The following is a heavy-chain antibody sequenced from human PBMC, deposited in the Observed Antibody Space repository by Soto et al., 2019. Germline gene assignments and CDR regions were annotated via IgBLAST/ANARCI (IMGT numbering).Heavy chain of an antibody. CDR3: ARAGSSGWYGVDY. CDR2: IYYSGST. V-gene: IGHV4-59*01. J-gene: IGHJ4*02. Sequence: QVQLQESGPGLVKPSETLSLTCTVSGGSISSYYWSWIRQPPGKGLEWIGYIYYSGSTNYNPSLKSRVTISVDTSKNQFSLKLSSVTAADTAVYYCARAGSSGWYGVDYWGQGTLVTVSS. D-gene: IGHD6-19*01. CDR1: GGSISSYY.